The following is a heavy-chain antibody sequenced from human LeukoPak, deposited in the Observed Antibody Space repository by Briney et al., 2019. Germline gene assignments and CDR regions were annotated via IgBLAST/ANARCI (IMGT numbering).Heavy chain of an antibody. CDR1: GYSFANSW. J-gene: IGHJ3*01. D-gene: IGHD3-10*02. CDR3: ARRGAPITLFHDAFDL. V-gene: IGHV5-51*01. Sequence: GESLKISCKGSGYSFANSWIGWVRQMPGRGLEWVGLISPDDSDIRYSPSFQGQVIISADKAISTVYLQWSSLKASDTATYYCARRGAPITLFHDAFDLWAQGQWSPSL. CDR2: ISPDDSDI.